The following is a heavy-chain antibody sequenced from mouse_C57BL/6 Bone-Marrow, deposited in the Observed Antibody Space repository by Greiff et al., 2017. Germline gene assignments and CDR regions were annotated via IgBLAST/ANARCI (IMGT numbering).Heavy chain of an antibody. J-gene: IGHJ2*01. CDR3: ARGGTTVVATDY. D-gene: IGHD1-1*01. V-gene: IGHV3-6*01. Sequence: EVQLVESGPGLVKPSQSLSLTCSVTGYSITSGYYWNWIRQFPGNKLEWMGYISYDGSNNYNPSLKNLISITRDTSKNQFFLKLNSVTTEDTAAYYCARGGTTVVATDYWGQGTTLTVSS. CDR2: ISYDGSN. CDR1: GYSITSGYY.